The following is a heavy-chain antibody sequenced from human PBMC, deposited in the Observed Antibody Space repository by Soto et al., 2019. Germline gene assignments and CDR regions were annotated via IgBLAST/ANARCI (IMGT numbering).Heavy chain of an antibody. CDR1: GFSLSTSGVG. J-gene: IGHJ4*02. V-gene: IGHV2-5*02. D-gene: IGHD3-9*01. CDR2: IHWDDDK. Sequence: GSGPTLVNPTQTLTLTCTFSGFSLSTSGVGVGWVRQPPGRAPEWLALIHWDDDKRYSPSLKTRLTITRDTSKNQVVLTVTNVDPVDTATYYCTHITFHYDILTAYYKGNFDSWGQGALVTVSS. CDR3: THITFHYDILTAYYKGNFDS.